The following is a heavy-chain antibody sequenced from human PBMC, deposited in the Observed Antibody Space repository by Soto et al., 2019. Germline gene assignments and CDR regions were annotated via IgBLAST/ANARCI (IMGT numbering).Heavy chain of an antibody. CDR1: GFTFSGSA. D-gene: IGHD3-10*01. Sequence: EVQLVESGGGLVQPGGSLKLSCAASGFTFSGSAMHWVRQASGTGLEWVGRIRSKANSYATAYAASVKGRFTISRDDSKNTAYLQMNSLKTEDTAVYYCTGTAAGAPGTWGQGTLVTVSS. V-gene: IGHV3-73*02. CDR2: IRSKANSYAT. J-gene: IGHJ5*02. CDR3: TGTAAGAPGT.